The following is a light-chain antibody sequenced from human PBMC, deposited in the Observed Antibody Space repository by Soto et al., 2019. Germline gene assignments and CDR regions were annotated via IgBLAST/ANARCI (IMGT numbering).Light chain of an antibody. J-gene: IGKJ5*01. CDR2: GAS. Sequence: EIVLTQSPGTLSLSPGETATLSCRASQTVSSSYLAWYQQKPGQAPRLLMYGASSRATGIPDRFSGSGSGTDFTLAISRLEPEDFAVYFCKQFGTLITFGHGTRLEVK. CDR3: KQFGTLIT. V-gene: IGKV3-20*01. CDR1: QTVSSSY.